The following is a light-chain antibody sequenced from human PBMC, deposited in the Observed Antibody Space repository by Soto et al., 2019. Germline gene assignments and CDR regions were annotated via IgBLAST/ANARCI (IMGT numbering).Light chain of an antibody. CDR1: QSVSNN. J-gene: IGKJ4*01. CDR3: QQYNNWPLT. V-gene: IGKV3-15*01. CDR2: FAS. Sequence: EIVMTQSPATLSVSPGERATLSCRASQSVSNNLAWYQQKPGPSPRLLIYFASTRATGIPARFSDSGSGTEFTLTISSLQSEDFALYYSQQYNNWPLTFGGETKVESK.